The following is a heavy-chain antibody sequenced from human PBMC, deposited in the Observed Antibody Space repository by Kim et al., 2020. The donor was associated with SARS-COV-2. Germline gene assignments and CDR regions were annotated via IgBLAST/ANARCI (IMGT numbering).Heavy chain of an antibody. Sequence: SETLSLTCAVSGGSISSGGYSWSWIRQPPGKGLEWIGYIYHSGSTYYNPSLKSRVTISVDRSKNQFSLKLSSVTAADTAVYYCARVLLLYWFDPWGQGTLVTVSS. CDR2: IYHSGST. V-gene: IGHV4-30-2*01. CDR1: GGSISSGGYS. J-gene: IGHJ5*02. D-gene: IGHD2-21*02. CDR3: ARVLLLYWFDP.